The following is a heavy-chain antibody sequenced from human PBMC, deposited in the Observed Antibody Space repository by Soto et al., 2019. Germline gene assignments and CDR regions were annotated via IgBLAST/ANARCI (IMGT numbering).Heavy chain of an antibody. CDR1: GGSISSGGYS. D-gene: IGHD6-13*01. J-gene: IGHJ5*02. CDR2: IYHSGST. CDR3: SGRYSSSWSNWFDP. V-gene: IGHV4-30-2*01. Sequence: PSETLSLTCAVSGGSISSGGYSWSWIRQPPGKGLEWIGYIYHSGSTYYNPSLKSRVTISVDRSKNQCSLKLSSVTAADTAVYYCSGRYSSSWSNWFDPWGQGTLVTVSS.